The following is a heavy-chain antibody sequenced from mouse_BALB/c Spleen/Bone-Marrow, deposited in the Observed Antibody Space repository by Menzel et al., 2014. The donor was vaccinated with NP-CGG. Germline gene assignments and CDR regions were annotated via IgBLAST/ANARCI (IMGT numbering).Heavy chain of an antibody. V-gene: IGHV5-17*02. J-gene: IGHJ1*01. D-gene: IGHD2-14*01. Sequence: EVMLVESGGGLVQPGGSRKLPCAASGFTFSSFGMHWVRQAPEKGLEWVAYISSGSSIIFYADTVKGRFIISRDDPKNTLFLQMTSLRSEDTAMYYCTRGGNWYDFKVWGAGTTVTVSS. CDR1: GFTFSSFG. CDR2: ISSGSSII. CDR3: TRGGNWYDFKV.